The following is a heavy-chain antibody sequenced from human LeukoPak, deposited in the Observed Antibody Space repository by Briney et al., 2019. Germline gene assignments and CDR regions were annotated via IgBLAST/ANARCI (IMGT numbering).Heavy chain of an antibody. J-gene: IGHJ4*02. CDR3: ARGVGYSYGSDY. Sequence: SETLSLTCAVYGGFFSGYYWSWIRQPPGKGLEWIGEINHSGSTNYNPSLKSRVTISVDTSKNQFSLKLSSVTAADTAVYYCARGVGYSYGSDYWGQGTLVTVSS. CDR1: GGFFSGYY. V-gene: IGHV4-34*01. D-gene: IGHD5-18*01. CDR2: INHSGST.